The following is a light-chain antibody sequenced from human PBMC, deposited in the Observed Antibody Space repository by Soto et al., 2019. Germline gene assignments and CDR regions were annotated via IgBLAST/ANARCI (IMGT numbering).Light chain of an antibody. CDR2: TNN. CDR1: TSNLGGNT. J-gene: IGLJ2*01. V-gene: IGLV1-44*01. CDR3: AAWDDSLNAVV. Sequence: QPVLTQQPSVSGTPGHKVSISCSGSTSNLGGNTVNWYQQLPGTAPKLLIYTNNQRPSGVPDRFSGSKSGTSASLAISVLRSEDEADFYCAAWDDSLNAVVFGGGAKLTVL.